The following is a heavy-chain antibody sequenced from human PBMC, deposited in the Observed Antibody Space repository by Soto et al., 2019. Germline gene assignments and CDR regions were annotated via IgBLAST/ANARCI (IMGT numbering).Heavy chain of an antibody. CDR2: IYPGDSDT. Sequence: GESLKISCKGSGYSFTSYWIGWVRQMPGKGLEWMGIIYPGDSDTRYSPSFQGQVTISADKSISTAYLQWSSLKASDTAMYYCARHSGGGGNIAVAGIFDYWGQGTLVTVSS. V-gene: IGHV5-51*01. CDR1: GYSFTSYW. CDR3: ARHSGGGGNIAVAGIFDY. J-gene: IGHJ4*02. D-gene: IGHD6-19*01.